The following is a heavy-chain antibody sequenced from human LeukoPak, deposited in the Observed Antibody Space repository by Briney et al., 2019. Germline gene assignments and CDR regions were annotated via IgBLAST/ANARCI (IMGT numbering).Heavy chain of an antibody. CDR1: GFTFSSYA. CDR2: ISASGGNT. J-gene: IGHJ4*02. V-gene: IGHV3-23*01. CDR3: AKDHYWSIDY. Sequence: GGSLRLSCAASGFTFSSYAMSWVRQAPGKGLEWVSTISASGGNTFYADSVKGRFTISRDNSKNTLYLQMNSLRAEDTGVYYCAKDHYWSIDYWGRGTLVTVSS. D-gene: IGHD3-3*01.